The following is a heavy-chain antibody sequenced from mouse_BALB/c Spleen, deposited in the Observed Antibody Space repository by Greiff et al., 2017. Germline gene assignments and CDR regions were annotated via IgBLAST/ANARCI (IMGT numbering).Heavy chain of an antibody. CDR2: INPGSGGT. D-gene: IGHD1-2*01. Sequence: VQLQQSGAELVRPGTSVKVSCKASGYAFTNYLIEWVKQRPGQGLEWIGVINPGSGGTNYNEKFKGKATLTADKSSSTAYMQLSSLTSDDSAVYFCARSYGRMDYWGQGTSVTVSS. CDR3: ARSYGRMDY. CDR1: GYAFTNYL. V-gene: IGHV1-54*03. J-gene: IGHJ4*01.